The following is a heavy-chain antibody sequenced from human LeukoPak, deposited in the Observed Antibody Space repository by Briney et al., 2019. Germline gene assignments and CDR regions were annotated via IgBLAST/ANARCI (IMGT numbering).Heavy chain of an antibody. J-gene: IGHJ5*02. CDR1: GGSISSYY. CDR3: ARPLGYCSSTSCSNWFDP. Sequence: SETLSLTCTVSGGSISSYYWGWIRQPPGKGLEWIGSIYYSGSTYYNPSLKSRVTISVDTSKNQFSLKLSSVTAADTAVYHCARPLGYCSSTSCSNWFDPWGQGTLVTVSS. V-gene: IGHV4-39*01. CDR2: IYYSGST. D-gene: IGHD2-2*01.